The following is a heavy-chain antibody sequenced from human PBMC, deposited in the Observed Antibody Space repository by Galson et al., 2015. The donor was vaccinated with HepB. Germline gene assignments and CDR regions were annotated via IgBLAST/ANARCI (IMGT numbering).Heavy chain of an antibody. CDR2: IIPISGRA. Sequence: SVKVSCKASGGTFNSYAINWMRQAPGQGLEWMGRIIPISGRANYAQKFQGRVTITTEESTSTAYMELTSLRSEDTAVYYCASVEDGYNTCYYYGMDVWGQGTMVTVSS. J-gene: IGHJ6*02. D-gene: IGHD5-24*01. CDR3: ASVEDGYNTCYYYGMDV. CDR1: GGTFNSYA. V-gene: IGHV1-69*05.